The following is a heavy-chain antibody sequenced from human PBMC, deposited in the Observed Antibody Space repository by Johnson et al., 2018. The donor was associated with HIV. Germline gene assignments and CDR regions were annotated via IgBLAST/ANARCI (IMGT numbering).Heavy chain of an antibody. CDR3: ARAPLGYCSSSTCITDAFDV. V-gene: IGHV3-66*01. CDR2: IYSGGST. Sequence: VQLVESGGGLVQPGGSLRLSCAASGFTVSSNYMSWVRQAPGKGLEWVSVIYSGGSTYYAGSVHGRFTISRDNAKNTLYLQMNSLRAEDTAVYYCARAPLGYCSSSTCITDAFDVWGQGTMVTVSS. D-gene: IGHD2-2*01. CDR1: GFTVSSNY. J-gene: IGHJ3*01.